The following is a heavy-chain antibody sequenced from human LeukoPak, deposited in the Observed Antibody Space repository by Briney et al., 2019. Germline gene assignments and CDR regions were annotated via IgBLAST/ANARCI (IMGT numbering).Heavy chain of an antibody. CDR1: GYSISSGYY. Sequence: SETLSLTCAVSGYSISSGYYWGWIRQPPGKGLEWIGSIYHSGSTYYNPSLKSRVTISVDTSKNQFSLKLSSVTAADTAAYYCARLTIFPDYWGQGTLVTVSS. J-gene: IGHJ4*02. CDR3: ARLTIFPDY. CDR2: IYHSGST. V-gene: IGHV4-38-2*01. D-gene: IGHD3-3*01.